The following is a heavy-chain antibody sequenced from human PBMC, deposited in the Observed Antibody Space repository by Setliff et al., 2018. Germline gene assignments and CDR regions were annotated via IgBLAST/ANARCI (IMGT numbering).Heavy chain of an antibody. J-gene: IGHJ4*02. V-gene: IGHV1-18*04. CDR1: GYSFIRYY. Sequence: GASVKVSCKTSGYSFIRYYMYWVRQAPGQGLEWMGWISAYNGDKYYAQNVQGRVTMTTDTSTSTAYMELRNLRSDDTAFYYCARDADYYDSSENPIVDYWGQGTLVTVSS. D-gene: IGHD3-22*01. CDR2: ISAYNGDK. CDR3: ARDADYYDSSENPIVDY.